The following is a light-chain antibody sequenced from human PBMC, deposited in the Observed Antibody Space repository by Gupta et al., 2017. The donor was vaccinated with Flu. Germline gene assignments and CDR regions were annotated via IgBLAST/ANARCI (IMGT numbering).Light chain of an antibody. CDR1: QTVSSSY. J-gene: IGKJ1*01. V-gene: IGKV3-20*01. CDR2: GAS. Sequence: EIVLTHSPGTLSLSPGEGATLSCRASQTVSSSYLAWYQQKPGQAPRLLIYGASNRATGIPDRFGGSGSGTDFTLTISRLEPEDFAVYYCHQYVDSPGFGQGTKVEIK. CDR3: HQYVDSPG.